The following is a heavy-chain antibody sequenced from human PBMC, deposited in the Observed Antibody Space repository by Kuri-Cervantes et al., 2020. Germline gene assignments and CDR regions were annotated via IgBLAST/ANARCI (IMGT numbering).Heavy chain of an antibody. V-gene: IGHV1-2*02. CDR3: AIFHDYGDYIDY. D-gene: IGHD4-17*01. Sequence: ASVKVSCKASGYTFTGYYMHWVRQAAGQGLEWMGWINPNSGGTNYAQKFQGRVTMTRDTSISTAYMELSRLRSDDTAVYYCAIFHDYGDYIDYWGQGTLVTVSS. J-gene: IGHJ4*02. CDR1: GYTFTGYY. CDR2: INPNSGGT.